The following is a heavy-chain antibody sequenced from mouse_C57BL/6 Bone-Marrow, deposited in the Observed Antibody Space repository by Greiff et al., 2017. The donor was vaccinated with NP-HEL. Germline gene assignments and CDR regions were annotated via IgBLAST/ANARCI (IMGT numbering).Heavy chain of an antibody. J-gene: IGHJ2*01. D-gene: IGHD4-1*01. CDR3: VRGLGRGFDY. V-gene: IGHV10-1*01. CDR1: GFSFNTYA. Sequence: EADGGLVQPKGSLKLSCAASGFSFNTYAMNWVRQAPGKGLEWVARIRSKSNNYATYYADSVKDRFTISRDDSESMLYLQMNNLKTEDTAMYYCVRGLGRGFDYWGQGTTLTVSS. CDR2: IRSKSNNYAT.